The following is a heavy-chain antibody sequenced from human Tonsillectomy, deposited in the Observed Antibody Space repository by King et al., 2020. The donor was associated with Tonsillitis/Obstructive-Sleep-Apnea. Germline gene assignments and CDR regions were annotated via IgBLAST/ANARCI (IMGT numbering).Heavy chain of an antibody. Sequence: KLVQSGAEVKKPGESLKISCKGSGYNFTNYWIGWVRQMPGKGLEWMGIIYPGDSDTRYSPSFQGPVPISADKSISPAYLPWSSLKASDTSMYYCGRAPGSDDNFDFWGQGALVTVSS. CDR2: IYPGDSDT. CDR3: GRAPGSDDNFDF. CDR1: GYNFTNYW. J-gene: IGHJ4*02. D-gene: IGHD1-1*01. V-gene: IGHV5-51*01.